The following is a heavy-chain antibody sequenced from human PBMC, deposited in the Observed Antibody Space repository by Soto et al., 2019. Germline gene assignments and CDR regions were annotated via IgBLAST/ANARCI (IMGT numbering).Heavy chain of an antibody. CDR2: INTGNGDT. Sequence: ASVKVSCKASGYIFSTYPVQWVRQAPGQSLEWMGWINTGNGDTKYSQKFQGRVTIARDTSASTAYMELSSLRSEDTAVYYCARVDCGGNSGYFTYYWGQGTLVTVSS. J-gene: IGHJ4*02. V-gene: IGHV1-3*04. CDR1: GYIFSTYP. D-gene: IGHD2-21*01. CDR3: ARVDCGGNSGYFTYY.